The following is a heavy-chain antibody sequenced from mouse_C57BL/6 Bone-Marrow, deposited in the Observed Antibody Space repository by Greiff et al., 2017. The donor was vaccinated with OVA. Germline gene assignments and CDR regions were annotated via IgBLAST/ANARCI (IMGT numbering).Heavy chain of an antibody. CDR2: ISSGGSYT. J-gene: IGHJ4*01. Sequence: DVMLVESGGDLVKPGGSLKLSCAASGFTFSSYGMSWVRQTPDQRLEWVATISSGGSYTYYPDSVKGRFTISRDNANNTLYLQRSSLKSEDAAMYYCARHWGDYSNNEAMDYWGQGTSVTVSS. V-gene: IGHV5-6*02. D-gene: IGHD2-5*01. CDR1: GFTFSSYG. CDR3: ARHWGDYSNNEAMDY.